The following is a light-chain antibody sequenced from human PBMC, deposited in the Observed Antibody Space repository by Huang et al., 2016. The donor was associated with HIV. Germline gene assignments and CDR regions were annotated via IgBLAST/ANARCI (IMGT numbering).Light chain of an antibody. CDR1: QSVSSSY. CDR3: QQYGSTPPRT. J-gene: IGKJ1*01. Sequence: EIVLTQSPGTLSLSPGERLTLSCRASQSVSSSYLDLYQQTPGQAPRLLIYGASSRSPGIPDRFSGSGSGTDFTLTISRLEPEDFAVYYCQQYGSTPPRTFGQGTKVEIK. V-gene: IGKV3-20*01. CDR2: GAS.